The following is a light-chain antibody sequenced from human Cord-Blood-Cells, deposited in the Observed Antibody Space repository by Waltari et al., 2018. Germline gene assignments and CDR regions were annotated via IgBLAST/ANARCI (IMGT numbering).Light chain of an antibody. J-gene: IGKJ1*01. CDR1: QSVSSN. CDR2: GAS. Sequence: EIVLTQSPATLSVSLGERATLPCRARQSVSSNLAWYQQKPGQAPRLLIYGASTRATGIPARFSGDGSGTEFTLTISSLQSEDFAVYYCQQYNNWPPWTVGQGTKVEIK. V-gene: IGKV3-15*01. CDR3: QQYNNWPPWT.